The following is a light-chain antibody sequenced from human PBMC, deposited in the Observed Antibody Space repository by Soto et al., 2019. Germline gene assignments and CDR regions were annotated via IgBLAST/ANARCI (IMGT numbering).Light chain of an antibody. Sequence: DIQMTQYPSTLSAAVGDRVTITCRANQSIGSWLAWDQQEPGKAPKLLIYYASSLESGVPSRFSGSGSGTEFTLTISSLQPDDFATYYCQQYNGYRWTFGQGTKVDIK. CDR1: QSIGSW. V-gene: IGKV1-5*01. CDR2: YAS. J-gene: IGKJ1*01. CDR3: QQYNGYRWT.